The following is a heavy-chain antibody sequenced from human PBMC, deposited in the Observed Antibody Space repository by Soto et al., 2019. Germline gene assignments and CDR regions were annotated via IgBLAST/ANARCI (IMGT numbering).Heavy chain of an antibody. CDR2: IYTSGTT. J-gene: IGHJ6*02. CDR3: ASTKIKLIGRGIQNGMDV. Sequence: PSETLSLTCTVSGDSISSYYWSWIRQPAGKGLEWIGRIYTSGTTNYNPSLKSRVTMSVDTSKNQFSLKLNFVTAADTAVYYCASTKIKLIGRGIQNGMDVWGQGTTVTVSS. D-gene: IGHD3-16*01. CDR1: GDSISSYY. V-gene: IGHV4-4*07.